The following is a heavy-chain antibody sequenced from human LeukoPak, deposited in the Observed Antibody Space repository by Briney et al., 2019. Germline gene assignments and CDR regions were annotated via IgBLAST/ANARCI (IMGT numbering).Heavy chain of an antibody. V-gene: IGHV1-2*02. Sequence: ASVKVSCKASGYTFTGYYMHWVRQAPGQGLEWMGWLNPNSGGTNYAQKFQGRLTMTRDMSISTAYMELSSLSSDDTAVYYCARPREAATTFRAFDIWGQGTMVTVSS. CDR3: ARPREAATTFRAFDI. J-gene: IGHJ3*02. CDR2: LNPNSGGT. D-gene: IGHD2-15*01. CDR1: GYTFTGYY.